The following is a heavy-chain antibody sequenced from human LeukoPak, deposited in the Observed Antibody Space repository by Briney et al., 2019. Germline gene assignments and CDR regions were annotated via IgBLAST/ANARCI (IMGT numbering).Heavy chain of an antibody. CDR1: GYTFASYW. J-gene: IGHJ4*02. D-gene: IGHD3-22*01. Sequence: GESLKISCKGSGYTFASYWIGWVRQMPGKGLEWMGIIYPGDSDTRYSLSFQGQVTSADKSISTAYLQWSSLKASDTAMYYCARVRDSSASYYFDYWGQGTLVTVSS. CDR3: ARVRDSSASYYFDY. V-gene: IGHV5-51*01. CDR2: IYPGDSDT.